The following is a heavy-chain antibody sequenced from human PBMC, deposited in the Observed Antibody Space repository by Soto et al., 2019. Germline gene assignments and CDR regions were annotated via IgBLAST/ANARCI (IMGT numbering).Heavy chain of an antibody. CDR3: ARDPWAADY. CDR1: GPTVSTKS. CDR2: IYSGGST. V-gene: IGHV3-66*01. D-gene: IGHD3-16*01. J-gene: IGHJ4*02. Sequence: ESGGGLVQPGGSLRLSCAASGPTVSTKSMSWVRQAPGKGLEWVSVIYSGGSTFYADSVRGRFTISRDNSKNTVNLQMNSLRAEDTAVYYCARDPWAADYWGQGTLVTVSS.